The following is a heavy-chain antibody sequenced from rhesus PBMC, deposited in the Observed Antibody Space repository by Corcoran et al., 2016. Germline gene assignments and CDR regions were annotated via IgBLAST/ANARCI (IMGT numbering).Heavy chain of an antibody. J-gene: IGHJ5-2*02. CDR1: GLPFGDYG. D-gene: IGHD4-23*01. Sequence: LEEAGGGLVQPGGSLRLSCAASGLPFGDYGMHWVRQAPVKGLEWVEFISYTGRTIYYAYSVKGRFTVSRDNAKNSLSLQMSSLRAEDTAVYYCTRAVTLNSLDVWGRGVLVTVSS. CDR2: ISYTGRTI. V-gene: IGHV3-7*01. CDR3: TRAVTLNSLDV.